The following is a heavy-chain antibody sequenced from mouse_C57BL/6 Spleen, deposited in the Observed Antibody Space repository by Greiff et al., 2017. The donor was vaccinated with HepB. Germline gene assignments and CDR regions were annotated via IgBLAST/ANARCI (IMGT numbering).Heavy chain of an antibody. J-gene: IGHJ1*03. CDR1: GYTFTDYY. CDR2: IYPGSGNN. Sequence: VQLQQSGPELVKPGASVKISCKASGYTFTDYYINWVKQRPGQGLEWIGWIYPGSGNNKYNEKFKGKATLTVDTSSSTAYMQLSSLTSEDSAVYFCASRYYYGSSYVGYFGVWGTRTTVTVSS. D-gene: IGHD1-1*01. CDR3: ASRYYYGSSYVGYFGV. V-gene: IGHV1-84*01.